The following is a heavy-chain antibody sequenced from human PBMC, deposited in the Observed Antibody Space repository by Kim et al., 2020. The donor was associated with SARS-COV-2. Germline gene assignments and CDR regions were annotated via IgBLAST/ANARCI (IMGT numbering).Heavy chain of an antibody. CDR1: AGSISGYY. CDR2: IYYSGST. CDR3: AREGRSTTKLGMGV. V-gene: IGHV4-59*01. J-gene: IGHJ6*02. Sequence: SETLSLTCTVSAGSISGYYWSWIRQPPGKGLEWIGHIYYSGSTSYNPSLKSRVTISVDTSKNQFSLKLSSVTAADTAVYFCAREGRSTTKLGMGVWGHGTPVTVSS. D-gene: IGHD2-2*01.